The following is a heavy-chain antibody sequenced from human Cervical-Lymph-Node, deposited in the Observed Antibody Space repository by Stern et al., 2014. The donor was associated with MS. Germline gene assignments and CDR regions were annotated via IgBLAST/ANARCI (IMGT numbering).Heavy chain of an antibody. V-gene: IGHV4-59*01. J-gene: IGHJ5*02. D-gene: IGHD2-15*01. Sequence: QLQLQESGPGLVKPSETLSLTCTVSGGSFNNYYWSWIRQPPGKGLEWVGYIYQDGSTKYNPSLKSRVTISLHTSKNQFSLRLTSVTAADTAVYYCARVDDCSGGTCFSTSWFDPWGQGTLVTVSS. CDR1: GGSFNNYY. CDR2: IYQDGST. CDR3: ARVDDCSGGTCFSTSWFDP.